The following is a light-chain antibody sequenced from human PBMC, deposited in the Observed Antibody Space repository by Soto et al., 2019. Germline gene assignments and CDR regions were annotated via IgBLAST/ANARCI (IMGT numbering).Light chain of an antibody. CDR1: SSNIGNNY. CDR3: GTWDSSLSVV. J-gene: IGLJ2*01. V-gene: IGLV1-51*02. Sequence: QSVLTQPPSVSAAPGQTVTISCSGSSSNIGNNYVFWYQQLPGTAPKLLIYENNKRPSGIPDRFSGSKSGTSATLGITGLQTGDEADYYCGTWDSSLSVVFGGGTKVTVL. CDR2: ENN.